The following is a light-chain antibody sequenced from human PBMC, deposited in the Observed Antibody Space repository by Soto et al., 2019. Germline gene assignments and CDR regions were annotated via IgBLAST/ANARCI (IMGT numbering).Light chain of an antibody. CDR2: GAS. J-gene: IGKJ4*01. Sequence: EIVLTQSTDTLSVSPGERATLSCRASEYVANNLAWYQRKPGQAPRLFIYGASTRATDVPVRFSGRGSGTDFTLTISSPQPEDSAVYYCQQYTQWPLTFGGGTKVEIK. V-gene: IGKV3-15*01. CDR1: EYVANN. CDR3: QQYTQWPLT.